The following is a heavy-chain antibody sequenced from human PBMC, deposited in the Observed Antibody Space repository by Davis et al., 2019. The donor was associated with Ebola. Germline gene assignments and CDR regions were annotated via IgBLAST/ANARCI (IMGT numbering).Heavy chain of an antibody. J-gene: IGHJ6*03. CDR2: IYTSGST. Sequence: PSETLSLTCTVSGGSISSYYWSWIRQPAGKGLEWIGRIYTSGSTHYNPSLKSRVTMSVDTSKNQFSLKLSSVTAADTAVYYCARHADISSWYYYHYMDVWGKGTTVTVSS. D-gene: IGHD6-13*01. CDR3: ARHADISSWYYYHYMDV. V-gene: IGHV4-4*07. CDR1: GGSISSYY.